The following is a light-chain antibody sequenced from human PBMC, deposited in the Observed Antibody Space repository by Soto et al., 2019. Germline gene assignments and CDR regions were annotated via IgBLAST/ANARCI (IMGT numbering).Light chain of an antibody. V-gene: IGLV2-8*01. J-gene: IGLJ1*01. CDR3: SSYAGSNNFV. CDR2: EVS. CDR1: SSDVGGYNY. Sequence: QSALTQPPSASGSPGQSVTISCSGTSSDVGGYNYVSWYQQHPGKAPKLMIYEVSKRPSGVPDRFSGSKSANTASLTVSGRQAEDEADYYCSSYAGSNNFVFGTGTKLTVL.